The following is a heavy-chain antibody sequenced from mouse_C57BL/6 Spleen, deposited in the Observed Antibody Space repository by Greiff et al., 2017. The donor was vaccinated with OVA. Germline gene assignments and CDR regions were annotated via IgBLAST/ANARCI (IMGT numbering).Heavy chain of an antibody. V-gene: IGHV1-78*01. CDR1: GYTFTDHT. CDR3: ARGGYYYGSSYPNYCDY. CDR2: IYPRDGST. J-gene: IGHJ2*01. D-gene: IGHD1-1*01. Sequence: LQESDAELVKPGASVKISCKVSGYTFTDHTIHWMKQRPEQGLEWIGYIYPRDGSTKYNEKFKGKATLTADKSSSTAYMQLNSLTSEDSAVYFCARGGYYYGSSYPNYCDYWGQGTTLTVSS.